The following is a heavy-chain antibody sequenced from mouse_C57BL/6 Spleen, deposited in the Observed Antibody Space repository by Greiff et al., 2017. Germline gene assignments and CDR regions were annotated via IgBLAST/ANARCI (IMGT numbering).Heavy chain of an antibody. CDR2: IWSGGST. J-gene: IGHJ3*01. V-gene: IGHV2-2*01. CDR3: AREGSTMVSGGFAY. D-gene: IGHD2-2*01. CDR1: GFSLTSYG. Sequence: VKLVESGPGLVQPSQSLSITCTVSGFSLTSYGVHWVRQSPGKGLEWLGVIWSGGSTDYNAAFISRLSISKDNSKSQVFFKMNSLQADDTAIYYCAREGSTMVSGGFAYWGQGTLVTVSA.